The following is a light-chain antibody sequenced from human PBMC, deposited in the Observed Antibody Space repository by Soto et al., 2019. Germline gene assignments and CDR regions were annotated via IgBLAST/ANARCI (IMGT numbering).Light chain of an antibody. CDR2: EVS. CDR3: SSYTSSSTLI. Sequence: QSALTQPASVSGSPGQSITISCTGTSSDVGGYNYVSWYQQHPGKAPKLMIYEVSNRPSGVSNRFSGSKSGNTASLTISGLQAEDEPDYYCSSYTSSSTLIFGGGTKLTV. V-gene: IGLV2-14*01. J-gene: IGLJ2*01. CDR1: SSDVGGYNY.